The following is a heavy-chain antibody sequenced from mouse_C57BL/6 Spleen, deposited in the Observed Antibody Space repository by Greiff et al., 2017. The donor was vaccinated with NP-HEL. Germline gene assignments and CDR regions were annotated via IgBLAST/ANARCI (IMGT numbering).Heavy chain of an antibody. J-gene: IGHJ3*01. CDR2: ISSGGSYT. CDR3: ARHNPGREEEGFAY. Sequence: EVQRVESGGDLVKPGGSLKLSCAASGFTFSSYGMSWVRQTPDKRLEWVATISSGGSYTYYPDSVKGRFTISRDNAKNTLYLQMSSLKSEDTAMYYCARHNPGREEEGFAYWGQGTLVTVSA. CDR1: GFTFSSYG. V-gene: IGHV5-6*01.